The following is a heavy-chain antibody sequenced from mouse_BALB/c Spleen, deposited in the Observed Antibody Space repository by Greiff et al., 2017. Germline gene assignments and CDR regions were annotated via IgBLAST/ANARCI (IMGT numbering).Heavy chain of an antibody. Sequence: EVMLVESGGGLVQPGGSLRLSCATSGFTFTDYYMSWVRQPPGKALEWLGCIRNKANGYTTEYSASVKGRFTISRDNSQSNLYLQMNTLRAEDSATYDCARQGIHYYGYLDYWGQGTTLTVSS. V-gene: IGHV7-3*02. CDR3: ARQGIHYYGYLDY. D-gene: IGHD1-2*01. CDR1: GFTFTDYY. CDR2: IRNKANGYTT. J-gene: IGHJ2*01.